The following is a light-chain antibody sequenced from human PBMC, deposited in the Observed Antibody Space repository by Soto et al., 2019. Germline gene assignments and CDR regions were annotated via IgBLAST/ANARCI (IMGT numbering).Light chain of an antibody. J-gene: IGKJ4*01. CDR2: DAS. V-gene: IGKV1-33*01. Sequence: DTQLPQSPSSLSASVGDRVTMTCQASQDISNYLNWYQQKPGKAPKLLIYDASNLETGVPSRFSGSGSGTDFTFTISSLQPEDIATYYCQQYDNLPLTFGGGTKVDI. CDR1: QDISNY. CDR3: QQYDNLPLT.